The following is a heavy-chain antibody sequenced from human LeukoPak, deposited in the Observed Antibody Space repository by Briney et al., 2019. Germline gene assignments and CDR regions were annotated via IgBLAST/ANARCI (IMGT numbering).Heavy chain of an antibody. Sequence: GGSLRLSCAASEFTFSSYWMSWVRQAPGKGLEWVSYISSSSSTIYYADSVKGRFTISRDNAKNSLYLQMNSLRAEDTAVYYCARAGSYYNFDYWGQGTLVTVSS. CDR3: ARAGSYYNFDY. J-gene: IGHJ4*02. CDR1: EFTFSSYW. D-gene: IGHD3-10*01. V-gene: IGHV3-48*01. CDR2: ISSSSSTI.